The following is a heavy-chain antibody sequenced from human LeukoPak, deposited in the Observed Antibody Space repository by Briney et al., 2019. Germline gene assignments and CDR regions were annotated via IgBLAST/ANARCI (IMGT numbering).Heavy chain of an antibody. V-gene: IGHV1-2*02. J-gene: IGHJ4*02. CDR3: AREGYCSGGNCYSLDY. CDR1: GYTFTGYY. D-gene: IGHD2-15*01. Sequence: ASVKVSCKASGYTFTGYYMHWVRQAPGQGLEWMGWINPNSGGTNYAQKFQGRVTMTRDTSLSTAYMELSRLRSDDTAVYYCAREGYCSGGNCYSLDYWGQGTLVTVSS. CDR2: INPNSGGT.